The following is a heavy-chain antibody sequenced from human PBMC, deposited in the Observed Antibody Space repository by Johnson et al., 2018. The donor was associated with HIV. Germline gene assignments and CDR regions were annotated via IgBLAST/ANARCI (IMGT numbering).Heavy chain of an antibody. D-gene: IGHD1-26*01. V-gene: IGHV3-33*08. CDR1: GFTFSDYF. J-gene: IGHJ3*02. Sequence: QVQLVESGGGLVQPGGSLRLSCDTSGFTFSDYFIDWVRQAPGKGLEWVAVIWYDGTKKYYADSVRGRFIISRDNSKNTLYLQMNSLRAEDTALYYCARVRERWELLLSDGSDIWGQGTMVTVSS. CDR3: ARVRERWELLLSDGSDI. CDR2: IWYDGTKK.